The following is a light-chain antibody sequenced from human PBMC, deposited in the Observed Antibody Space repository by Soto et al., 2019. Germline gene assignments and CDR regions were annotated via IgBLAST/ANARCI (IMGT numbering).Light chain of an antibody. CDR2: EVT. CDR3: CSYAGYYTLV. J-gene: IGLJ2*01. CDR1: SSDVGGYNY. V-gene: IGLV2-14*01. Sequence: QSALTQPASVSGSPGQSITISCTGTSSDVGGYNYVSWYQQHPGKAPKLVIYEVTKRPSGVSNRFSGSKSGNTASLTISGLQAEDETDYYCCSYAGYYTLVFGGGTKVTVL.